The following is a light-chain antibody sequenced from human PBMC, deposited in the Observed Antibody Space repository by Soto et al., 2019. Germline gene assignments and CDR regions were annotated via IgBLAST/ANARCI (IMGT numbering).Light chain of an antibody. V-gene: IGLV2-14*01. CDR3: SSYTSSRTLV. CDR1: SSDVGGYNY. CDR2: DVS. J-gene: IGLJ1*01. Sequence: QSALTQPASVSGSPGQSFTISCTGTSSDVGGYNYVSWYQQHPGKAPKLMIYDVSNRPSGVSNRFSGSKSGNTASLTISGLQAEDEADYYCSSYTSSRTLVFGTGTKVPVL.